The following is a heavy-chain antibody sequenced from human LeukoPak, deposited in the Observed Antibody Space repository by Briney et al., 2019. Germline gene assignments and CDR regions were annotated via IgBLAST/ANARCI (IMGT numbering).Heavy chain of an antibody. CDR2: IYYSGST. Sequence: PSETLSLTCTVSGGSISSSSYYWGWIRQPPGKGLEWIGSIYYSGSTYYNPSLKSRVTISVDTSKNQFSLKLSSVTAADTAVYYCARPDYYYYMDVWGKGTTVTVSS. V-gene: IGHV4-39*07. CDR3: ARPDYYYYMDV. J-gene: IGHJ6*03. CDR1: GGSISSSSYY.